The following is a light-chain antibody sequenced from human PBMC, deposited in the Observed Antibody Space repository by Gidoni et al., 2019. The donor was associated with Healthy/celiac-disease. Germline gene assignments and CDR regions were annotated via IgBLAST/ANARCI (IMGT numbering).Light chain of an antibody. J-gene: IGKJ1*01. V-gene: IGKV3-20*01. CDR2: GAS. CDR3: QQYGSSLWT. Sequence: EIVLTQSPGTLSLSPGEIATLSCRASQSVSSSYLAWYQQKPGQAPRLLIYGASSRATGIPDRFSGSGSGTDFTLTISRLEPEDFAVYYCQQYGSSLWTFGQGTKVEIK. CDR1: QSVSSSY.